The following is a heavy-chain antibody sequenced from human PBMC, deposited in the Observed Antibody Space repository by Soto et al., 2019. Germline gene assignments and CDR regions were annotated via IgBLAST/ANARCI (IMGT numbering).Heavy chain of an antibody. CDR3: ARSDPSGYSSGSFDY. V-gene: IGHV1-69*06. Sequence: ASVKVSCKASGGTFSSYAISWVRQAPGQGLEWMGGIIPIFGTANYAQKFQGRVTITADKSTSTAYMELSSLRSEDTAVYYCARSDPSGYSSGSFDYWGQGTLVTVSS. CDR1: GGTFSSYA. CDR2: IIPIFGTA. J-gene: IGHJ4*02. D-gene: IGHD6-19*01.